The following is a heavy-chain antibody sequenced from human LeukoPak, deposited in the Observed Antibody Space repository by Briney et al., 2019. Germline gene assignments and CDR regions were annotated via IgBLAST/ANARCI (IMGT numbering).Heavy chain of an antibody. CDR1: GYTFTSYG. CDR3: AREGHYDILTGPLNWFDP. V-gene: IGHV1-18*01. CDR2: ISAYNGNT. D-gene: IGHD3-9*01. J-gene: IGHJ5*02. Sequence: ASVKVSCKASGYTFTSYGISWVRQATGQGHEWMGWISAYNGNTNYAQTLQSIVTMTTDTSTSTAYMELRSLRSDDTAVYYCAREGHYDILTGPLNWFDPWGQGTLVTVSS.